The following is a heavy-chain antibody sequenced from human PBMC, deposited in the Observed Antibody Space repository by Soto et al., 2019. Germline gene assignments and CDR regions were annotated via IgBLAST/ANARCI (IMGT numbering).Heavy chain of an antibody. CDR1: GFTFDDYA. CDR3: AKGYCSGGSCYIDY. D-gene: IGHD2-15*01. V-gene: IGHV3-9*01. Sequence: GGSLRLSCAASGFTFDDYAMHWVRQAPGKGLEWVSGISWNSGSIGYADSVKGRFTISRDNAKNSLYLQMNSLRAEDTALYYCAKGYCSGGSCYIDYWGQGTLVTVSS. CDR2: ISWNSGSI. J-gene: IGHJ4*02.